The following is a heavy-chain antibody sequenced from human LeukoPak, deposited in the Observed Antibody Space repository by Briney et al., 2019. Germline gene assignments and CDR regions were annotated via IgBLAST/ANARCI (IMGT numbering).Heavy chain of an antibody. Sequence: GGSLRLSCAASGFTFSNYDIHWVRQAPGKGLEWVSYISSSGSTIYYTDSVKGRFTISRDNARNSLYLQMNSLRAEDTAVYYCARDGYGDYLVDFWGRGTLATVSA. CDR3: ARDGYGDYLVDF. V-gene: IGHV3-48*01. D-gene: IGHD4-17*01. CDR1: GFTFSNYD. J-gene: IGHJ4*02. CDR2: ISSSGSTI.